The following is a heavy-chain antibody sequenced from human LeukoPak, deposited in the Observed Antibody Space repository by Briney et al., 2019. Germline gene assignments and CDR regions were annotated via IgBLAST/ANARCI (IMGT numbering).Heavy chain of an antibody. J-gene: IGHJ4*02. CDR3: ARIDDFWSGYLPFDY. Sequence: GSLRLSCAASGFTFSSYWMSWVRQAPGKGLEWVANIKQDGSEKYYVDSVKGRFTISRDNAKNSLYLQMNSLRAEDTAVYYCARIDDFWSGYLPFDYWGQGTLVTVSS. V-gene: IGHV3-7*01. CDR1: GFTFSSYW. CDR2: IKQDGSEK. D-gene: IGHD3-3*01.